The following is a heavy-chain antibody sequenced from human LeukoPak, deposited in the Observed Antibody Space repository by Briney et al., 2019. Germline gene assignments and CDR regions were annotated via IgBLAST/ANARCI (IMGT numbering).Heavy chain of an antibody. V-gene: IGHV3-23*01. CDR3: VRLTTVTDY. D-gene: IGHD4-17*01. CDR1: GFIFNNYA. J-gene: IGHJ4*02. CDR2: INGSGGNT. Sequence: GGSLRLSCAASGFIFNNYAMTGVRQAPAKGPHLVSVINGSGGNTHYADSVKGRSTASRDNSKSALYLQMNSLRVEDTAVYYCVRLTTVTDYWGQGTLVAVSS.